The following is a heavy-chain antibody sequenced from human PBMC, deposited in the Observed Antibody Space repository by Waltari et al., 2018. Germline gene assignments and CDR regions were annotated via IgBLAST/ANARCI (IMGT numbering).Heavy chain of an antibody. CDR2: INSRDST. V-gene: IGHV3-23*01. J-gene: IGHJ4*02. D-gene: IGHD2-21*01. Sequence: EVQLLESGGGLVQPGGSLRLSCVASGFAFNIYGMSWVRQAPGKGLEWVSGINSRDSTNYADSVKGRFTISRDNSKNTLYLHMNSLRVEDTAVYYCAQGLWYFDYWGQGTLVTVSS. CDR3: AQGLWYFDY. CDR1: GFAFNIYG.